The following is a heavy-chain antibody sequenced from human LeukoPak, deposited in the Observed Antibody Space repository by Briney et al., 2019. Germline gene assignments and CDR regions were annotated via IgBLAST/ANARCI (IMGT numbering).Heavy chain of an antibody. Sequence: TSETLSLTCTVSGGSISSGDYYWSWIRQPPGKGLEWIGYIYYSGSTYYNPSLKSRVTISVDTSKNQFSLKLSSVTAADTAVYYCARGDDSSGNFDYWGQGTLVTVSS. J-gene: IGHJ4*02. CDR2: IYYSGST. CDR3: ARGDDSSGNFDY. V-gene: IGHV4-30-4*08. CDR1: GGSISSGDYY. D-gene: IGHD3-22*01.